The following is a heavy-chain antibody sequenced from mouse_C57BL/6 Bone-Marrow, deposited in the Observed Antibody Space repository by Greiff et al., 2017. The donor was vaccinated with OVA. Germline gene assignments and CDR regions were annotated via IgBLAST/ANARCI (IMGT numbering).Heavy chain of an antibody. CDR3: ASFTTVKDGDY. J-gene: IGHJ4*01. CDR1: GYTFTSYW. D-gene: IGHD1-1*01. CDR2: IDPSDSYT. V-gene: IGHV1-59*01. Sequence: VQLQQPGAELVRPGTSVKLSCKASGYTFTSYWMHWVKQRPGQGLEWIGVIDPSDSYTNYNQKFKGKATLTVDTSSSTAYMQLSSLTSEDSAVYYCASFTTVKDGDYWGQGTSVTVSS.